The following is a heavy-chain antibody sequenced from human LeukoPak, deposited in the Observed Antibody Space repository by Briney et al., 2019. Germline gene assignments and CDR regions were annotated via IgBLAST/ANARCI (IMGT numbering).Heavy chain of an antibody. CDR2: ISSNGGRT. J-gene: IGHJ3*02. Sequence: GGSLRLSCSASGFTFSTYAMHWVRQAPGKGLEHVSAISSNGGRTYYADSVKDRFTISRDNSKNTLYLQMSSLRAEDTAVYYCVKGRGYVARYAFDMWGQGTMVTVSS. CDR3: VKGRGYVARYAFDM. D-gene: IGHD5-12*01. CDR1: GFTFSTYA. V-gene: IGHV3-64D*06.